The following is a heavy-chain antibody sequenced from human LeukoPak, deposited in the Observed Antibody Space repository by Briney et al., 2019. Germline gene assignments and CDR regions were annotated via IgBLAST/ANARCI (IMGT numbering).Heavy chain of an antibody. CDR2: INPGGGIT. CDR1: GYTFTSYG. Sequence: ASVKVSCKASGYTFTSYGISWVRQAPGQGLEWMGTINPGGGITSYAQKFQGRVTVTRDTSTSTVYMELRSLKSDDTAVYYCARQFATMVTSALDIWGQGTLVTVSS. CDR3: ARQFATMVTSALDI. J-gene: IGHJ3*02. D-gene: IGHD3-10*01. V-gene: IGHV1-46*01.